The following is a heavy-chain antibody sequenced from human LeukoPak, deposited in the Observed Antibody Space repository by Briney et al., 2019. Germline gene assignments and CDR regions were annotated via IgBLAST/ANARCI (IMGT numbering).Heavy chain of an antibody. CDR3: ARELYYDFWSGYPDRPFDY. D-gene: IGHD3-3*01. CDR2: ISSSSSTI. V-gene: IGHV3-48*02. CDR1: GFTFSSYS. J-gene: IGHJ4*02. Sequence: GGSLRLSCAASGFTFSSYSMNWVRQAPGKGLEWVSYISSSSSTIYYADSVKGRFTTSRDNAKNSLYLQMNSLRDEDTAVYYCARELYYDFWSGYPDRPFDYWGQGTLVTVSS.